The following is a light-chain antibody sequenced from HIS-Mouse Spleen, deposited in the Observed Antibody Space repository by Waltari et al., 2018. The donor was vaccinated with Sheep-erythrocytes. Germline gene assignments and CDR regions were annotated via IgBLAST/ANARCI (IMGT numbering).Light chain of an antibody. CDR1: QDISNY. CDR2: DAS. CDR3: QQYDNLFT. Sequence: DIQMTQSPSSLSASVGDRVTITCQASQDISNYLNLYQQKQGKAPKLLICDASNLETGVPSRFSGSGSGTDFTFTISSLQPEDIATYYCQQYDNLFTFGPGTKVDIK. J-gene: IGKJ3*01. V-gene: IGKV1-33*01.